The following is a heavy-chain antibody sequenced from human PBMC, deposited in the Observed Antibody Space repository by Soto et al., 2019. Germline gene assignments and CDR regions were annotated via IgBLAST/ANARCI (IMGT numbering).Heavy chain of an antibody. D-gene: IGHD3-10*01. Sequence: PSVKVSCKASGYTFASYGINWVRQAPGQGLEWMGWINTYNDNTNYAQKLQGRVTMTTDTSTSTVYMELRSLTSDDTAVYYCARGSGSHDYWGQGVQVTVAS. CDR1: GYTFASYG. CDR2: INTYNDNT. J-gene: IGHJ4*02. CDR3: ARGSGSHDY. V-gene: IGHV1-18*01.